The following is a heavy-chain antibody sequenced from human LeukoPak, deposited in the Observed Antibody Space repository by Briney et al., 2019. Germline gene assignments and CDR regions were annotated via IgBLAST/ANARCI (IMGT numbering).Heavy chain of an antibody. CDR2: IRSKAYGGTT. J-gene: IGHJ4*02. Sequence: GGSLRLSCTASGFTFGDYAMSGFRQAPGKGLEGVGFIRSKAYGGTTEYAASVKGRFTISRDDSKSIAYLQMNSLKTEDTAVYYCTRFHNYYDSSGYYYDYWGQGTLVTVSS. CDR3: TRFHNYYDSSGYYYDY. V-gene: IGHV3-49*03. CDR1: GFTFGDYA. D-gene: IGHD3-22*01.